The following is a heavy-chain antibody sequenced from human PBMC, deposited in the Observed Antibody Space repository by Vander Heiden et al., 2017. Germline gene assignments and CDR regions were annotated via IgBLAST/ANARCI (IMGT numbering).Heavy chain of an antibody. CDR1: GGSISSSSSY. CDR3: ARHDTLEDWFDP. J-gene: IGHJ5*02. D-gene: IGHD2-2*02. Sequence: QLQLQESGPGLVKPSATLSLTCTVPGGSISSSSSYWGWIRQPPGKGLEWIGSIFYTGSTYYSPSLKSRVAISVDTSKNQCSLNLRSVTAADTAVYYCARHDTLEDWFDPWGQGTLVTVSS. V-gene: IGHV4-39*01. CDR2: IFYTGST.